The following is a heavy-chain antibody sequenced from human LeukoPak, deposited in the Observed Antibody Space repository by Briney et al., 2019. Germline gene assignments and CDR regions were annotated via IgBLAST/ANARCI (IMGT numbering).Heavy chain of an antibody. CDR3: ARGYDSSGYYRRVPPHIPHIDDY. D-gene: IGHD3-22*01. J-gene: IGHJ4*02. Sequence: GASVKVSCKASGYTFTGYYMHWVRQAPGQGLEWIGRINPNSGGTNYAQKFQGRVTMTRDTSISTAYKELSRLRSDDTAVYYCARGYDSSGYYRRVPPHIPHIDDYWGQGTLVTVSS. V-gene: IGHV1-2*06. CDR2: INPNSGGT. CDR1: GYTFTGYY.